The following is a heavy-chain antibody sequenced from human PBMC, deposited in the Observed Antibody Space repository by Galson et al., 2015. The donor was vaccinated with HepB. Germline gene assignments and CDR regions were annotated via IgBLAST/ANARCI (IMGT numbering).Heavy chain of an antibody. CDR3: ASVGYCSSTSCPEG. CDR2: IIPIFGTA. D-gene: IGHD2-2*03. V-gene: IGHV1-69*06. Sequence: SVKVSCKASGGTFSSYAISWVRQAPGQGLEWMGGIIPIFGTANYAQKFQGRVMITADKSTSTAYMELSSLRSEDTAVYYCASVGYCSSTSCPEGWGQGTLVTVSS. CDR1: GGTFSSYA. J-gene: IGHJ4*02.